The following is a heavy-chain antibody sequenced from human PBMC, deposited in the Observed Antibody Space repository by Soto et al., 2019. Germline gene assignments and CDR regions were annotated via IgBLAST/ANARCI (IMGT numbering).Heavy chain of an antibody. Sequence: GGSLRLSCAASGFTFSSYAMSWVRQAPGKGLEWVSAISGNGGSTYYADSVKGRFTISRDNSKNTLYLQMNSLRAEDTAVYYCAKDSGGSYHYYYFDYWGQGTLVTVSS. D-gene: IGHD1-26*01. CDR1: GFTFSSYA. J-gene: IGHJ4*02. CDR3: AKDSGGSYHYYYFDY. CDR2: ISGNGGST. V-gene: IGHV3-23*01.